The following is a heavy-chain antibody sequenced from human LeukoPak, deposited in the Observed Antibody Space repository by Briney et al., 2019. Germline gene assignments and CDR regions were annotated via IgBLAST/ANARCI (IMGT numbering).Heavy chain of an antibody. CDR3: AKRGEVVSKYFGS. Sequence: PGGSLRLSCAASGFTFSSFGMSWVRQAPGRGLEWVSVISAGGGGTYYADSVKGRFTISRDNSKNMLYLQMNSLRAEDTAVYYCAKRGEVVSKYFGSWGQGTLVTVSS. J-gene: IGHJ4*02. CDR1: GFTFSSFG. D-gene: IGHD3-10*01. V-gene: IGHV3-23*01. CDR2: ISAGGGGT.